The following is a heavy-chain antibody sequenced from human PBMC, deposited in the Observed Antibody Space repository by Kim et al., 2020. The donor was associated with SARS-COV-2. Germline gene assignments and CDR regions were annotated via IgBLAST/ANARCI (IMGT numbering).Heavy chain of an antibody. CDR2: ISGSGGST. J-gene: IGHJ6*02. CDR1: GFTFSSYA. Sequence: GGSLRLSCAASGFTFSSYAMSWVRQAPGKGLEWVSAISGSGGSTYYADSVKGRFTISRDNSKNTLYLQMNSLRAEDTAVYYCAKSPPKSWVGGSYYYYGMDVWGQGTTVTVSS. V-gene: IGHV3-23*01. D-gene: IGHD6-25*01. CDR3: AKSPPKSWVGGSYYYYGMDV.